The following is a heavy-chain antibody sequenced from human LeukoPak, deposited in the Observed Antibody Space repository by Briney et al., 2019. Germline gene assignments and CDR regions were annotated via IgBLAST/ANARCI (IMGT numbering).Heavy chain of an antibody. CDR2: IDWDDDK. V-gene: IGHV2-70*11. CDR3: ARTTYYYGSGSYYPNRPATENYFDY. CDR1: GFSLSTSGMC. Sequence: SGPTLVNPTQTLTLTCTFSGFSLSTSGMCVSWIRQPPGKALEWLARIDWDDDKYYSTSLKTRLTISKDTSKNQVVLTMTNMDPVDTATYYCARTTYYYGSGSYYPNRPATENYFDYWGQGTLVTVSS. D-gene: IGHD3-10*01. J-gene: IGHJ4*02.